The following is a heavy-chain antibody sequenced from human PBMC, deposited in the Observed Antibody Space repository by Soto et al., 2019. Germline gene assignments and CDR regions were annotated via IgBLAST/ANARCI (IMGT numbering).Heavy chain of an antibody. J-gene: IGHJ4*02. CDR2: IIPIFGTA. Sequence: ASVKVSCKASGGTFSSYAISWVRQAPGQGLEWMGGIIPIFGTANYAQKFQGRVTITADKSTSTASMELSSLRSEDTAVYYCARTRGYSGYDRDSRFDYWGQGTLVTVSS. CDR1: GGTFSSYA. CDR3: ARTRGYSGYDRDSRFDY. D-gene: IGHD5-12*01. V-gene: IGHV1-69*06.